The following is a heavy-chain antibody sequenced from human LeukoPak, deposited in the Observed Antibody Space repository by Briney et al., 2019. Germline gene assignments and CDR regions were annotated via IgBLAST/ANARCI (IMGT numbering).Heavy chain of an antibody. CDR3: ARDREEGSYYYYMDV. Sequence: ASVKVPCKASGYTFTGYYMHWVRQAPGQGLEWMGWINPNSGGTNYAQKFQGRVTMTRDTSISTAYMELSRLRSDDTAVYYCARDREEGSYYYYMDVWGKGTTVTVSS. CDR1: GYTFTGYY. CDR2: INPNSGGT. J-gene: IGHJ6*03. V-gene: IGHV1-2*02.